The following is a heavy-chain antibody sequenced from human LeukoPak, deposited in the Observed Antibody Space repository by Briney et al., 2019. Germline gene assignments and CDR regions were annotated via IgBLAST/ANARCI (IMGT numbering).Heavy chain of an antibody. CDR2: TNPNSGDT. D-gene: IGHD2-2*01. V-gene: IGHV1-2*06. CDR3: ARDYCSSTSCPFDY. Sequence: ASVKVSCKASGYTFTAYHMHWVRQAPGQGLEWMGRTNPNSGDTNYAQKFQGRVTMTRDTSISTAYMELSRLRSDDTAVYYCARDYCSSTSCPFDYWGQGTLVSVSS. CDR1: GYTFTAYH. J-gene: IGHJ4*02.